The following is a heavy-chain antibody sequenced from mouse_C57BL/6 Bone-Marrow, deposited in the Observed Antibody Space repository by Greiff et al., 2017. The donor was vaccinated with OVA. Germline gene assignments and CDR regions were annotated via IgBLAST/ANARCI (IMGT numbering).Heavy chain of an antibody. Sequence: QVQLKESGAELARPGASVKLSCKASGYTFTSYGISWVKQRTGQGLEWIGEIYPRSGNTYYNEKFKGKATLTADKSSSTAYMELRSLTSEDSAVYFCARGTYYSPPFAYWGQGTLVTVSA. V-gene: IGHV1-81*01. CDR2: IYPRSGNT. CDR1: GYTFTSYG. D-gene: IGHD2-12*01. J-gene: IGHJ3*01. CDR3: ARGTYYSPPFAY.